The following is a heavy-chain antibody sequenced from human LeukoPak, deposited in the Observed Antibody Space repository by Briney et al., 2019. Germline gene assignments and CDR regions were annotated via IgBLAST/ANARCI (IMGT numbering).Heavy chain of an antibody. V-gene: IGHV3-30*04. CDR2: ISYDATNK. CDR1: GFTFSNYA. D-gene: IGHD3-3*01. CDR3: AKDGRFLEWSGNWFDP. Sequence: GGSLRLSCAASGFTFSNYAMHWVRQAPDQGLEWVAVISYDATNKYYADSVKGRFTISRDNSKNTLYLQMNSLRAEDTAVYYCAKDGRFLEWSGNWFDPWGQGTLVTVSS. J-gene: IGHJ5*02.